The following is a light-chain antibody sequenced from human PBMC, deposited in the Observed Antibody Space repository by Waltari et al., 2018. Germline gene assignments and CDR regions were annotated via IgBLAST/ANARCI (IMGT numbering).Light chain of an antibody. Sequence: SYELLQPPSVSVSPGQPARITFPGDALPKQYAYWYQQKPGQAPVVVIYKDTERPSGIPERFSGSSSGTTVTLTISGVQAEDEADYYCQSADSSGTYWVFGGGTKLTVL. CDR1: ALPKQY. CDR2: KDT. V-gene: IGLV3-25*03. J-gene: IGLJ3*02. CDR3: QSADSSGTYWV.